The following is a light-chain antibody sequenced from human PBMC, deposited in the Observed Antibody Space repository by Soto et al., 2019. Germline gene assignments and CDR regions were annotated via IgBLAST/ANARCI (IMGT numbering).Light chain of an antibody. J-gene: IGLJ1*01. CDR2: EVT. CDR1: STDVGGYNF. CDR3: SSYTSTGTPV. V-gene: IGLV2-14*01. Sequence: QSVLTQPASVSGSLGQSITTSCTGTSTDVGGYNFVSWYQQHPDKAPKLLIYEVTNRPSGVSNRFSGSKSGNTASLTISGLQAEDEADYYCSSYTSTGTPVFGTGTKVTVL.